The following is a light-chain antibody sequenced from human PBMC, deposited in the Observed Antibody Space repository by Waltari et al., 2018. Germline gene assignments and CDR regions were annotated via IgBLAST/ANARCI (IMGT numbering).Light chain of an antibody. CDR1: QSLLHLNGYNY. CDR3: MQALQTPIT. V-gene: IGKV2-28*01. Sequence: EIVMTQSPLSLPVTPGEPASISCRSSQSLLHLNGYNYLEWYLQKPGQAPQVLIYLASNRGCGGPDRVSGSGSGTDFTLRISSVEAEDVGVYYCMQALQTPITFGQGTRLEMK. J-gene: IGKJ5*01. CDR2: LAS.